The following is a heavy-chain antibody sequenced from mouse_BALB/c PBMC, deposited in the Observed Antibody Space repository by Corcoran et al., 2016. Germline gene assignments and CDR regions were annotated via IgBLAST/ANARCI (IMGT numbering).Heavy chain of an antibody. CDR2: IDPENGNT. CDR3: APDFDY. J-gene: IGHJ2*01. CDR1: GFNIKDYY. V-gene: IGHV14-1*02. Sequence: EVQLQQSGAELVRPGALVKLSCEASGFNIKDYYMHWVKRRPEQGLEWIGWIDPENGNTIYDPKFQDKAIITTDTSSNTAYLQLSSLTSEDTAVYYCAPDFDYWGQGTTLTVSS.